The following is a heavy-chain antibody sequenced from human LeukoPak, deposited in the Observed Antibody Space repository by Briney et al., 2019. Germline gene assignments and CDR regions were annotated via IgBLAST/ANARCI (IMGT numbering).Heavy chain of an antibody. D-gene: IGHD3-9*01. J-gene: IGHJ4*02. CDR3: ARGDILTGYYSLDY. Sequence: SVKVFCKASGGTFSSYAISWVRQAPGQGLEWMGGIIPIFGTANYAQKFQGRVTITADKSTSTAYMELSSLRAEDTAVYYCARGDILTGYYSLDYWGQGTLVTVSS. CDR1: GGTFSSYA. CDR2: IIPIFGTA. V-gene: IGHV1-69*06.